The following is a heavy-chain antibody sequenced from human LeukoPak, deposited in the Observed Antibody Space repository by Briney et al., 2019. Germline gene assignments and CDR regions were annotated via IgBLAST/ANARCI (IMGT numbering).Heavy chain of an antibody. CDR3: ARVPVGSWYSAQRLKLDY. V-gene: IGHV1-2*06. D-gene: IGHD6-13*01. J-gene: IGHJ4*02. CDR1: GYTFTGYY. Sequence: ASVKVSCKASGYTFTGYYMHWVRQAPGQGLEWMGRINPNSGGTNYAQKFQGRVTTTRDTSISTAYMELSRLRSDDTAVYYCARVPVGSWYSAQRLKLDYWGQGTLVTVSS. CDR2: INPNSGGT.